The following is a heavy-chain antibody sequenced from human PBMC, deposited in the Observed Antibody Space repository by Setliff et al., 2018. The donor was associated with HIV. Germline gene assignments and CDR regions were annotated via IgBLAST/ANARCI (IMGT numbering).Heavy chain of an antibody. CDR2: ISSSSSYI. J-gene: IGHJ4*02. V-gene: IGHV3-21*01. D-gene: IGHD3-10*01. CDR3: AKKTAAYTSGSWLHY. Sequence: GGSLRLSCAASGFTFSIYSMNWVRQAPGKGLEWVSFISSSSSYIYCADSVKGRFTISRDNAKNSLYLQMNSLRAEDTAAYYCAKKTAAYTSGSWLHYWGQGTLVTVSS. CDR1: GFTFSIYS.